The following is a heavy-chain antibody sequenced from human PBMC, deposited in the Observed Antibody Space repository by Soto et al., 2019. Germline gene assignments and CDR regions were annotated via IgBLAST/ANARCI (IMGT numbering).Heavy chain of an antibody. CDR3: EKDAAYNDGLWLIDQ. D-gene: IGHD2-21*01. V-gene: IGHV3-23*05. CDR2: IYGSGRGI. CDR1: GLPHSNFA. Sequence: PWGSLRLSCSASGLPHSNFAMMWVRQAPGKGLECVSGIYGSGRGIEYADSVKGRFTISRDNSKNTVYLQMTDLRADDTAVYYCEKDAAYNDGLWLIDQWGRGTQVTVSS. J-gene: IGHJ4*02.